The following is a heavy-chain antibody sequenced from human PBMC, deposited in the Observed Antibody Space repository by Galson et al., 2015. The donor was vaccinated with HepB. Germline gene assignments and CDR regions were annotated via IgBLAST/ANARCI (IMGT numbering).Heavy chain of an antibody. CDR1: GDTFSNYG. J-gene: IGHJ4*02. Sequence: SVKVSCKVSGDTFSNYGFSWVRQAPGQGLEWMGGSTPIFGTANYAQKFQGRVTITADESTSTSNMELSSLRTDDTAVYYCAKANTYYYASGSHETAFLFDYWGQGTLVTVSS. D-gene: IGHD3-10*01. CDR2: STPIFGTA. V-gene: IGHV1-69*13. CDR3: AKANTYYYASGSHETAFLFDY.